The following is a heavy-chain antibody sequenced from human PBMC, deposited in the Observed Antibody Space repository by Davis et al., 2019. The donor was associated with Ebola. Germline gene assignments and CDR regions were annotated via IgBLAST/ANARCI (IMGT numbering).Heavy chain of an antibody. V-gene: IGHV3-30*18. J-gene: IGHJ4*02. Sequence: PGGSLRLSCAASGFSIATHAVTWVRQAPGKGLEWVALISYDGSNKYYSDSVKGRFTISRDNSKNTLYLQMNSLRAEDSAVYYCAKDWADGYNLGLGGYWGQGTLVTVSS. CDR1: GFSIATHA. CDR2: ISYDGSNK. D-gene: IGHD5-24*01. CDR3: AKDWADGYNLGLGGY.